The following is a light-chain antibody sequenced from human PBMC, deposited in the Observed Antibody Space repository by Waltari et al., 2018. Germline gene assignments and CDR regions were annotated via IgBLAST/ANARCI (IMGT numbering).Light chain of an antibody. CDR3: ALYMGSGIWV. CDR2: QAN. Sequence: QTVVTQEPSLSVSTGGTVTLTCALSSGSLSTTSYATWYQQTPGQAPRTLVYQANARSSGVPDRLSGSILGNTAALTITGAQADDESDYYCALYMGSGIWVFGGGTRLTVL. V-gene: IGLV8-61*01. J-gene: IGLJ3*02. CDR1: SGSLSTTSY.